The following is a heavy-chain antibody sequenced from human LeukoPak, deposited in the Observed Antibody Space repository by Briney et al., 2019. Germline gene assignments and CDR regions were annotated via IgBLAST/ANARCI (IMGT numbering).Heavy chain of an antibody. CDR2: INHSGST. V-gene: IGHV4-34*01. CDR1: GGSFSGYY. J-gene: IGHJ4*02. CDR3: AREHYTSGWYIRD. D-gene: IGHD6-19*01. Sequence: SETLSLTCAVYGGSFSGYYWSWIRQPPGKGLEWIGEINHSGSTNYNPSLKSRVTISIDTSKIQFSLKLTSVTAADTAVYYCAREHYTSGWYIRDWGQGTLVTVSS.